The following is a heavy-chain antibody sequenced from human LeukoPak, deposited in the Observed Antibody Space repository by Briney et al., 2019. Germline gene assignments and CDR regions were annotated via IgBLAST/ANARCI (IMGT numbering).Heavy chain of an antibody. CDR2: IYYSGST. J-gene: IGHJ5*02. V-gene: IGHV4-59*01. D-gene: IGHD3-9*01. CDR1: GGSISSYY. Sequence: PSETLSLTCTVSGGSISSYYWSWIRQPPGKGLEWIGYIYYSGSTNYNPSLKSRVTISVDTSKNQFSLKLSSVTAADTAVYYCARERYYDILTPRGWFDPWGQGTLVTVSS. CDR3: ARERYYDILTPRGWFDP.